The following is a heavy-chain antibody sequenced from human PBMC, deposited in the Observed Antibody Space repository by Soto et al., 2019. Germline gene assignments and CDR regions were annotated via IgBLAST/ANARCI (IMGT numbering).Heavy chain of an antibody. D-gene: IGHD2-8*01. CDR1: GYTFTSYG. CDR3: AIVWCYQDNVSGCYDIDF. Sequence: AAVTVSLKASGYTFTSYGSHWLRQAPGQGIEWMGWISAYNGNTNYAQKLQGRATMTTDTSTSTAYMELRSLRSDDTAVYYCAIVWCYQDNVSGCYDIDFWGQGTLVTVSS. CDR2: ISAYNGNT. J-gene: IGHJ4*02. V-gene: IGHV1-18*01.